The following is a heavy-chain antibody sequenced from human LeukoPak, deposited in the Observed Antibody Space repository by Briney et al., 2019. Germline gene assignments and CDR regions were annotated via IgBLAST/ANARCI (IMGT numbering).Heavy chain of an antibody. CDR1: GFTFSDYY. CDR2: ISSSGSTI. CDR3: ARDRLGLSTTCSEY. Sequence: PGGSLRLSCAASGFTFSDYYMSWIRQAPGKGLVWASYISSSGSTIYYADSVKGRFTISRDNAKNSLYLQMNSLRAEDTAVYYCARDRLGLSTTCSEYWGQGTLVTVSS. V-gene: IGHV3-11*04. D-gene: IGHD7-27*01. J-gene: IGHJ4*02.